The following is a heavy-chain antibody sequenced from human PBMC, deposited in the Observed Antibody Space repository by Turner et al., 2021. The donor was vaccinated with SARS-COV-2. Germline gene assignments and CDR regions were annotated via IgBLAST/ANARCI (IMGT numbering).Heavy chain of an antibody. D-gene: IGHD6-13*01. V-gene: IGHV3-7*03. Sequence: VQLVESGGGVVQPGRSLRLSCAASGFTFSSYWMSWVRQAPGKGMEWVANIKQDGSEKYYVDSVKGRFTISRDNAKNSLYLQMNSLRAEDTAVYYCARLHTSSWYFDYWGQGTLVTVSS. J-gene: IGHJ4*02. CDR1: GFTFSSYW. CDR2: IKQDGSEK. CDR3: ARLHTSSWYFDY.